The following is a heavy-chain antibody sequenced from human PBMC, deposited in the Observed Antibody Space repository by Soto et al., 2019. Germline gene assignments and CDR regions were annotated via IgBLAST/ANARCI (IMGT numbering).Heavy chain of an antibody. Sequence: SVKVSCKASGGTFSSYTISWVRQAPGQGLEWMGRIIPILGIANYAQKFQGRVTITADKSTSTAYMELSSLRSEDTAVYYCARELDYGDYVQNWYLDLCGRGTLVTGSS. CDR3: ARELDYGDYVQNWYLDL. J-gene: IGHJ2*01. CDR2: IIPILGIA. V-gene: IGHV1-69*04. D-gene: IGHD4-17*01. CDR1: GGTFSSYT.